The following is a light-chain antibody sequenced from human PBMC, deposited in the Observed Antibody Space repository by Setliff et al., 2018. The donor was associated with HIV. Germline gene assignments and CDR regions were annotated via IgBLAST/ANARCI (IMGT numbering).Light chain of an antibody. CDR1: SSDVGDYNY. V-gene: IGLV2-11*01. Sequence: QSALAQPRSVSGSPGQSVTISCTATSSDVGDYNYVSWYQQHPGKAPKLLIYDVSQRPSGVPDRFSGSKSGNTASLTISGLQAEDEADYHCCSYAGSYTFVVFGGGTKVTVL. J-gene: IGLJ2*01. CDR2: DVS. CDR3: CSYAGSYTFVV.